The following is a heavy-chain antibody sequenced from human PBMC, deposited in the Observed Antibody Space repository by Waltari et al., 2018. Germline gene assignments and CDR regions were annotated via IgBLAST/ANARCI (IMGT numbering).Heavy chain of an antibody. Sequence: QVQLVQSGAEVKKPGASVKVSCKASEYTFTSYYMNWVRQAPGQGLEWMGIINPSGGRTSDAQKFQGRVTMTSDTATRTVYMELSSLRSEDTAVYYCARDPTYYYGSGSGYVMDVWGQGTTVTVSS. V-gene: IGHV1-46*01. CDR2: INPSGGRT. J-gene: IGHJ6*02. D-gene: IGHD3-10*01. CDR1: EYTFTSYY. CDR3: ARDPTYYYGSGSGYVMDV.